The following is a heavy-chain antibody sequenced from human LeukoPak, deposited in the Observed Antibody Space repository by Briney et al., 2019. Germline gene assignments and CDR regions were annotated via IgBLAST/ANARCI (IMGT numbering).Heavy chain of an antibody. Sequence: GGSLRLSCAASGFIFSSYSMNWVRQAPGKGLAGVAVISYDGSNKYYEESVKGRFTISKDNSKDTLYMQMNSWRAEDTAVYYCAKDKGPCRDGYKFCGGMDVWGQGTTVTVSS. CDR1: GFIFSSYS. CDR3: AKDKGPCRDGYKFCGGMDV. CDR2: ISYDGSNK. J-gene: IGHJ6*02. D-gene: IGHD5-24*01. V-gene: IGHV3-30*18.